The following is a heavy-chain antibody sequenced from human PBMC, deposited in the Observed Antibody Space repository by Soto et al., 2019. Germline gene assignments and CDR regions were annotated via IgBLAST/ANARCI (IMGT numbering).Heavy chain of an antibody. Sequence: QLGGSLRLSCTASGFTFGDYAMSWFRQAPGKGLEWVGFIRSKAYGGTTEYAASVKGRFTISRDDSKSIAYLQMNSLKTEDTAVYYCTRRPRKVTMIVVVTPNWYFDLWGRGTLVTVSS. CDR1: GFTFGDYA. D-gene: IGHD3-22*01. CDR3: TRRPRKVTMIVVVTPNWYFDL. V-gene: IGHV3-49*03. J-gene: IGHJ2*01. CDR2: IRSKAYGGTT.